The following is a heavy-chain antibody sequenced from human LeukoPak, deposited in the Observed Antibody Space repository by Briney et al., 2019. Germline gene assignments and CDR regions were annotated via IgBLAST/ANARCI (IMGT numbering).Heavy chain of an antibody. CDR3: ARADSSGYYYYFDY. CDR2: IGTAGDT. CDR1: GFTFSSYD. D-gene: IGHD3-22*01. V-gene: IGHV3-13*01. J-gene: IGHJ4*02. Sequence: GGSLRLSCAASGFTFSSYDMHWVRQATGKGLEWVSAIGTAGDTYYPGSVKGRFTISRENAKNSLYLQMNSLRAEDTAVYYCARADSSGYYYYFDYWGQGTLVTVPS.